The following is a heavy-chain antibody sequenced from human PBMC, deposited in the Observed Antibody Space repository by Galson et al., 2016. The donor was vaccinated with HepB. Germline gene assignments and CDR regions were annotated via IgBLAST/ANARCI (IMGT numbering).Heavy chain of an antibody. CDR3: ARGREYSSLFYFDY. D-gene: IGHD6-6*01. CDR2: IMLDGSEV. V-gene: IGHV3-7*01. Sequence: SLRLSCAASGFTFSNYWMSWVRQAPGKGLEWVANIMLDGSEVYYVDSVKGRSTISRDNARNFLYLQMNSLGAEDTAVYYCARGREYSSLFYFDYWGQGTLVTVSS. CDR1: GFTFSNYW. J-gene: IGHJ4*02.